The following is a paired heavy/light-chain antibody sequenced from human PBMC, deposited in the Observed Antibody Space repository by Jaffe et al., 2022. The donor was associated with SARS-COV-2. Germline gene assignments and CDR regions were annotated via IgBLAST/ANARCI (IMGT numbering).Light chain of an antibody. CDR2: SNN. CDR3: AAWDDSLNAPV. CDR1: SSNIGSNT. V-gene: IGLV1-44*01. Sequence: QSVLTQPPSASGTPGQRVTISCSGSSSNIGSNTVNWYQQLPGTAPKLLIYSNNQRPSGVPDRFSGSKSGTSASLAISGLQSEDEADYYCAAWDDSLNAPVFGGGTKLTVL. J-gene: IGLJ3*02.
Heavy chain of an antibody. CDR2: INHSGST. J-gene: IGHJ6*03. CDR3: ARDTGGVVYYYGSGSYSAYMDV. V-gene: IGHV4-34*01. CDR1: GGSFSGYY. D-gene: IGHD3-10*01. Sequence: QVQLQQWGAGLLKPSETLSLTCAVYGGSFSGYYWSWIRQPPGKGLEWIGEINHSGSTNYNPSLKSRVTISVDTSKNQFSLKLSSVTAADTAVYYCARDTGGVVYYYGSGSYSAYMDVWGKGTTVTVSS.